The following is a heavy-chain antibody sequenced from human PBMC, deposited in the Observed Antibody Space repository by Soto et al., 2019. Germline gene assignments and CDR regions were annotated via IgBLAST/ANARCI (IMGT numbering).Heavy chain of an antibody. CDR2: IKSKTDGGTT. J-gene: IGHJ6*02. Sequence: GGSLRLSCAASGFTFSNAWMSWVRQAPGKGLEWVGRIKSKTDGGTTDYAAPVKGRFTISRDDSKNTLYLQMNSLKTEDTAVYYCTTVSAPLLYYDFWRGYSEHYGMDVWGQGTTVTVS. V-gene: IGHV3-15*01. D-gene: IGHD3-3*01. CDR1: GFTFSNAW. CDR3: TTVSAPLLYYDFWRGYSEHYGMDV.